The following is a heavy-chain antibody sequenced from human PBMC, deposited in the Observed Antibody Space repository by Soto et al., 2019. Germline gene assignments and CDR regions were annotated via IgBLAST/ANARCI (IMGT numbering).Heavy chain of an antibody. CDR3: ARGRGCSTGCHNFDY. V-gene: IGHV3-7*01. Sequence: EVQLVESGGGLVQPGGSLRLSCAASGCTFSSYWVSWVRQAPWKGLEWVANIKQDGSEKYYVDSVKGRFTISRDNAKNSLYLQMNSLRAEDTAVYYCARGRGCSTGCHNFDYWGQGTLVTVSS. J-gene: IGHJ4*02. D-gene: IGHD2-2*01. CDR2: IKQDGSEK. CDR1: GCTFSSYW.